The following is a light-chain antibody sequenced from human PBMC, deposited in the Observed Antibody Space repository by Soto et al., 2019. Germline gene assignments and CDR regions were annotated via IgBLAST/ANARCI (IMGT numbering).Light chain of an antibody. CDR3: QQYGSSQT. J-gene: IGKJ4*01. CDR2: GAS. V-gene: IGKV3-20*01. Sequence: EIVLTQSPGTLSLSPGERATLSGRASQSVSSNFLAWYQQKPGQAPRLLIYGASSRATGIPDRFSGSGSGTDFTLTISRLEPEDFAVYYCQQYGSSQTFGGGTKVEIK. CDR1: QSVSSNF.